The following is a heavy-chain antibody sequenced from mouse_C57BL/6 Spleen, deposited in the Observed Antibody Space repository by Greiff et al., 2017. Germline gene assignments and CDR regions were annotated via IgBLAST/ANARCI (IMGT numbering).Heavy chain of an antibody. Sequence: EVQLQQSGPVLVKPGASVKMSCKASGYTFTDYYMNWVKQSHGKSLEWIGVINPYNGGTSYNQKFKGKATLTVDKSSSTAYMELNSLTSEDSAVYYCARGASNSDFDYWGQGTTLTVSS. D-gene: IGHD2-5*01. V-gene: IGHV1-19*01. J-gene: IGHJ2*01. CDR1: GYTFTDYY. CDR3: ARGASNSDFDY. CDR2: INPYNGGT.